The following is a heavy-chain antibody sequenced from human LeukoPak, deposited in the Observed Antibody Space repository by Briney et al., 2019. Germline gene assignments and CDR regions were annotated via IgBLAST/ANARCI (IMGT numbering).Heavy chain of an antibody. CDR3: AKGLWSSFDY. CDR2: ISYDGSNK. J-gene: IGHJ4*02. CDR1: GFTFSSYG. D-gene: IGHD3-10*01. Sequence: GGSLRLSCAASGFTFSSYGMHWVRQAPGKGLEWVAVISYDGSNKYYADSVKGRFTISRDNSKNTLYLQMNSLRAEDTAVYCCAKGLWSSFDYWGQGTLVTVSS. V-gene: IGHV3-30*18.